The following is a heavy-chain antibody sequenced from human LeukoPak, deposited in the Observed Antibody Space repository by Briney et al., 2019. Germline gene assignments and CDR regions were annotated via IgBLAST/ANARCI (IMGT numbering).Heavy chain of an antibody. CDR3: ARVRGAIGYVWGSYPNWFDP. V-gene: IGHV4-38-2*02. D-gene: IGHD3-16*01. J-gene: IGHJ5*02. CDR1: GYSISSGYY. Sequence: SETLSLTCTVSGYSISSGYYWGWIRQPPGKGLEWIGSIYHSGSTYYNPSLKSRVTMSVDTSKNQFSLKLSSVTAADTAVYYCARVRGAIGYVWGSYPNWFDPWGQGTLVTVSS. CDR2: IYHSGST.